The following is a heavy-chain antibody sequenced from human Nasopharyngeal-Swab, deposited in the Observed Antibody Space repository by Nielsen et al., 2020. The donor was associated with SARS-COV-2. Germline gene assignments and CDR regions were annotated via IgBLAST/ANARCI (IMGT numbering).Heavy chain of an antibody. Sequence: GESLTISCAASGFTFSSYAMHWVRQAPGKGLEWVAVISYDGSNKYYADSVKGRFTISRDNSKNTLYLQMNSLRAEDTAVYYCAAEATGTDAFDIWGQGTMVTVSS. V-gene: IGHV3-30*04. CDR2: ISYDGSNK. J-gene: IGHJ3*02. D-gene: IGHD6-13*01. CDR3: AAEATGTDAFDI. CDR1: GFTFSSYA.